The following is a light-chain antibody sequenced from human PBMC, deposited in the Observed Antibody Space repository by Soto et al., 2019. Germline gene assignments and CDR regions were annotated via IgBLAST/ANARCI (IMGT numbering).Light chain of an antibody. Sequence: EIVLTQSPATLSLSPGERATLSCRASQTVGNQLAWYQQKPGQAPRLLIYDASNTATGIPARFSGSGSGTDFTLTISSLEPEDFGVYYCHQRTNWPRTFGQGTKLEIK. V-gene: IGKV3-11*01. J-gene: IGKJ2*01. CDR3: HQRTNWPRT. CDR2: DAS. CDR1: QTVGNQ.